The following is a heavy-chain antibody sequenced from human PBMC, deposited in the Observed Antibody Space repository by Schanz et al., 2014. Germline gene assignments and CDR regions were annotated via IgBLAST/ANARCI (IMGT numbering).Heavy chain of an antibody. CDR1: GFAFSSYS. Sequence: QLVGSGGGLIQPGGSLRLSCTASGFAFSSYSMNWVRQAPGKGLEWVSYISSSGTTIYYADSVKGRFTVSRDSGQNSLYLQMNSLRAGDTAVYYCARDLEGYDGGGGGFDPWGQGTLVTVSS. D-gene: IGHD2-21*01. CDR2: ISSSGTTI. CDR3: ARDLEGYDGGGGGFDP. V-gene: IGHV3-48*01. J-gene: IGHJ5*02.